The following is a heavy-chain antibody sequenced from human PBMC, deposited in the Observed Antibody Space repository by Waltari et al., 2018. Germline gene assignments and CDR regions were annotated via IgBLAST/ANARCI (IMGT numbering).Heavy chain of an antibody. CDR2: VQRSGRT. V-gene: IGHV4-4*02. CDR3: ARDRGRGIYLDS. Sequence: QLQLLESGPGLVKPSGTLSLTCAVSGDPISSPDWWSWVRQSPGKGLEWIGQVQRSGRTNYNPSFASRVTISIDTSTNQFSLKVTSATAADTAVYFCARDRGRGIYLDSWGQGTLVTVSP. D-gene: IGHD2-15*01. CDR1: GDPISSPDW. J-gene: IGHJ4*02.